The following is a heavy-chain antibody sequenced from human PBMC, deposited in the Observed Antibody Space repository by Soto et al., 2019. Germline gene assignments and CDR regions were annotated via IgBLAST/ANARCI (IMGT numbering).Heavy chain of an antibody. CDR1: GMTLSNYA. J-gene: IGHJ4*02. V-gene: IGHV3-23*01. CDR3: AKVPASSLTASRPFDQ. CDR2: ISGRGGST. Sequence: EVQLLESGGGLVPPGGFLRLSCVASGMTLSNYAVNWVRQAPGKGLEWVSAISGRGGSTYYAGSVKGRFTIARDNSKNTVFLDMNSLRGEDTAVYYCAKVPASSLTASRPFDQWGQGTLVTVS. D-gene: IGHD5-18*01.